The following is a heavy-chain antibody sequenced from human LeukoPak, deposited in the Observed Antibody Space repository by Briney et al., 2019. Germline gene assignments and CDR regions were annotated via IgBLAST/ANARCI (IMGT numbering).Heavy chain of an antibody. CDR1: GGSIRSYY. CDR2: IYNSGST. Sequence: SETLSLTCTVSGGSIRSYYWSWIRQPPGKGLEWIGYIYNSGSTNYNPSLKSRVTISVDTSKNQFSLKLTSVTAADTAVYYCAREGLNMVRGVIPKEAWGWFDPWGQGTLVTVSS. J-gene: IGHJ5*02. D-gene: IGHD3-10*01. V-gene: IGHV4-4*08. CDR3: AREGLNMVRGVIPKEAWGWFDP.